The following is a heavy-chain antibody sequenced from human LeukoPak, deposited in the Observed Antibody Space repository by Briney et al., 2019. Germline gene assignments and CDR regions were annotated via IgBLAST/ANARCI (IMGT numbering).Heavy chain of an antibody. CDR1: GGSISSYY. V-gene: IGHV4-59*08. CDR2: ISYNGTT. CDR3: ARHGFRFLEWLDYWYFDL. Sequence: PSETLSLTCTVSGGSISSYYWSWIRQPPGKGLEWIGYISYNGTTNYNPSLKSRLTISLDTSKKQFSLKLSSVTAADTAVYYCARHGFRFLEWLDYWYFDLWGRGTLVTVSS. J-gene: IGHJ2*01. D-gene: IGHD3-3*01.